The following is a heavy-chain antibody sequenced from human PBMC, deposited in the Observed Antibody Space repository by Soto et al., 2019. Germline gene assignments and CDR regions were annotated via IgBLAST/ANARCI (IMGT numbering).Heavy chain of an antibody. CDR3: ARQGSESTILRQNAFMDV. V-gene: IGHV3-48*02. Sequence: EVQLVESGGGLVQPGGSLRLSCAASGFTFSSYSMNWVRQAPGKGLEWVSYISSSSSTIYYADSVKGRFTISRDNAKNSLYLQMNSLRDEDTAVYDCARQGSESTILRQNAFMDVWGQGTTVTVSS. CDR2: ISSSSSTI. J-gene: IGHJ6*02. CDR1: GFTFSSYS. D-gene: IGHD3-3*01.